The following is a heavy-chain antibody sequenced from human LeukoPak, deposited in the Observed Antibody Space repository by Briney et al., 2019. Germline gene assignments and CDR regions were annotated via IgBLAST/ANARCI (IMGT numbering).Heavy chain of an antibody. D-gene: IGHD6-19*01. Sequence: GESLLIFCQGSGYSVISYWTSWVRQMPGKGLEWMGRIDPSDSYTNYRPSFQGHVTISGDVSISTVYLQWSSLKASDSAMYYCARHPTGWAYGFDLWGRGTMVTISS. J-gene: IGHJ3*01. CDR2: IDPSDSYT. CDR3: ARHPTGWAYGFDL. CDR1: GYSVISYW. V-gene: IGHV5-10-1*01.